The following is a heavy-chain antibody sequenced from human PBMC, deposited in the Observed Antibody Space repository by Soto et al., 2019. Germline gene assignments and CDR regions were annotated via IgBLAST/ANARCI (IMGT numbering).Heavy chain of an antibody. J-gene: IGHJ6*01. CDR3: AREWSAAGNYYGMDV. CDR1: GYTFTSYD. D-gene: IGHD6-13*01. V-gene: IGHV1-8*01. Sequence: QVQLVQSGAEAKKPGASVQVSCKTSGYTFTSYDINWVRQAPGQGLEWVAWMNTNNGNTVYAQKFRGRVTLTRNPPLSTAYVELSSLRSEDTAVYYCAREWSAAGNYYGMDVWGQGTTVIVSS. CDR2: MNTNNGNT.